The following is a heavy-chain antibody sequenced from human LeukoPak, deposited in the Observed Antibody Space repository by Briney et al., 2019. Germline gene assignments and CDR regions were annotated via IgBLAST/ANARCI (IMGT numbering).Heavy chain of an antibody. J-gene: IGHJ3*02. D-gene: IGHD3-3*01. Sequence: ASVKISCKVSGYTFTDYYMHWVQQAPGRGLEWMGLVDPEDGETIYAEKFQGRATITADTSTDTAYTELSSLRSEDTAVYYCATGRKRITIFGVVHDIWGQGTMVTVSS. CDR1: GYTFTDYY. CDR3: ATGRKRITIFGVVHDI. CDR2: VDPEDGET. V-gene: IGHV1-69-2*01.